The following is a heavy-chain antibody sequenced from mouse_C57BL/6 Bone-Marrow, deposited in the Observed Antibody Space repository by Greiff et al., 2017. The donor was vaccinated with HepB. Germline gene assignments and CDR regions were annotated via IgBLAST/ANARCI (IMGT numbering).Heavy chain of an antibody. Sequence: QVKLMESGPELVKPGASVKISCKASGYAFSSSWMNWVKQRPGKGLEWIGRIYPGDGDTNYNGKFKGKATLTADKSSSTAYMQLSSLTSEDSAVYCCARDGNDWYFDVWGTGTTVTVSS. J-gene: IGHJ1*03. CDR2: IYPGDGDT. D-gene: IGHD2-1*01. V-gene: IGHV1-82*01. CDR3: ARDGNDWYFDV. CDR1: GYAFSSSW.